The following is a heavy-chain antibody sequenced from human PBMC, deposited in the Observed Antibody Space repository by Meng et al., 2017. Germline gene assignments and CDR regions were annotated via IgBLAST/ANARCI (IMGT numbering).Heavy chain of an antibody. J-gene: IGHJ4*02. CDR1: GFTVSSNY. CDR2: IYSGGST. D-gene: IGHD1-26*01. Sequence: VRLWGTGGGWLRPGGSLGVSCAASGFTVSSNYMSWVRQAPGKGLEWVSVIYSGGSTYYADSVKGRFTISRDNSKNTLYLQMNSLRAEDTAVYYCARGGSYYSYWGQGTLVTVSS. V-gene: IGHV3-53*02. CDR3: ARGGSYYSY.